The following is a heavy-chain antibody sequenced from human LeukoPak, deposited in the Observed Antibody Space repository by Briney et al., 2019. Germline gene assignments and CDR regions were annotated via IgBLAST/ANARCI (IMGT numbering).Heavy chain of an antibody. V-gene: IGHV4-34*01. CDR1: GGSFSGYY. Sequence: SETLSLTCAVYGGSFSGYYWSWIRQPPGKGLEWIGEINHSGSTNYNPSLKSRVTISVDTSKNQFSLKLSSVTAADTAVYYCARGSGSSGWYVSGHWFDPWGQGTLVTVSS. D-gene: IGHD6-19*01. J-gene: IGHJ5*02. CDR3: ARGSGSSGWYVSGHWFDP. CDR2: INHSGST.